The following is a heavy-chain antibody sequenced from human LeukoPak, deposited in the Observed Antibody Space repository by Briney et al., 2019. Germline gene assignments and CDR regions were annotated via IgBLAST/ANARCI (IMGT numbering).Heavy chain of an antibody. Sequence: PGGSLRLSCAASGFTFSSYSMNWVRQAPGKGLEWVSAISGSGGSTYYADSVKGRFTISRDNSKNTLYLQMNSLRAEDTAVYYCAQAGYSSSWYGPSAFDIWGQGTMVTVSS. J-gene: IGHJ3*02. CDR1: GFTFSSYS. CDR2: ISGSGGST. D-gene: IGHD6-13*01. V-gene: IGHV3-23*01. CDR3: AQAGYSSSWYGPSAFDI.